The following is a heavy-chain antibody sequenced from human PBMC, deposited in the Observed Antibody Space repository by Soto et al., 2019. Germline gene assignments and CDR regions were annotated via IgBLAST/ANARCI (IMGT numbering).Heavy chain of an antibody. J-gene: IGHJ4*02. Sequence: QVQLQQWGAGLLKPSETLSLTCAVYVGSFSGYYWSWIRQPPGKGLEWIGEINHSGSNNYNPSRKSRVTISVDTSKNQFSLKLSSVTAADTAVYYCARYSGWYKRWANFDYWGQGTLVTVSS. CDR1: VGSFSGYY. V-gene: IGHV4-34*01. CDR3: ARYSGWYKRWANFDY. CDR2: INHSGSN. D-gene: IGHD6-19*01.